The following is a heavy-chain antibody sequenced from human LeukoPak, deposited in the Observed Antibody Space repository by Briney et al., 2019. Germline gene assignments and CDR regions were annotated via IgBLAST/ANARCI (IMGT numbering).Heavy chain of an antibody. CDR2: ISSSGSTI. CDR1: GFAFSSYE. CDR3: ARAKRITIFGVVISSRDYYYMDV. D-gene: IGHD3-3*01. V-gene: IGHV3-48*03. Sequence: GGSLRLSCAASGFAFSSYEMNWVRQAPGKGLEWVSYISSSGSTIYYADSVKGRFTISRDNSKNTLYLQMNSLRGEDTAVYYCARAKRITIFGVVISSRDYYYMDVWGKGTTVTVSS. J-gene: IGHJ6*03.